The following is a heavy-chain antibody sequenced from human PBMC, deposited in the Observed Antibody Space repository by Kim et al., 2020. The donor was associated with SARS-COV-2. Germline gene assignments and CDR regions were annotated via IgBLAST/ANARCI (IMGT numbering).Heavy chain of an antibody. Sequence: YYNPSLKSRVTISVDTSKNRFSLKLSSVTAADTAVYYCARRGIAVAGTGIDYWGQGTLVTVSS. CDR3: ARRGIAVAGTGIDY. D-gene: IGHD6-19*01. J-gene: IGHJ4*02. V-gene: IGHV4-39*01.